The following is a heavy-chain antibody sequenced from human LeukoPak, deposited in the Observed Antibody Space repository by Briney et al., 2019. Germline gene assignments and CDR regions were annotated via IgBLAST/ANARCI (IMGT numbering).Heavy chain of an antibody. CDR3: ARRAFPTCYSL. D-gene: IGHD2-15*01. V-gene: IGHV4-34*01. Sequence: SQTLSLTCAVYGGSFSGYYCRWIRQPPGKGREWIGEIKHSGRTNNNPSLKSRVTIPLDTSKNQFSLRLRSVTAAYTAVYYCARRAFPTCYSLWGQGTLVTVSS. CDR2: IKHSGRT. CDR1: GGSFSGYY. J-gene: IGHJ4*02.